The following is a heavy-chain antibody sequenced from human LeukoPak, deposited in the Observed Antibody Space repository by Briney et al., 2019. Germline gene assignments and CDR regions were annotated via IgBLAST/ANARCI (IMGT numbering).Heavy chain of an antibody. J-gene: IGHJ4*02. Sequence: GGSLRLSCAASGFTFSSYGMHWVRQAPGKGLEWVAFIRYDGSNKYYVDSVKGRFTISRDNSKNTLFLQMNSLGAEDTAVYYCSAGIDYWGQGTLVTVSS. V-gene: IGHV3-30*02. CDR3: SAGIDY. D-gene: IGHD6-13*01. CDR1: GFTFSSYG. CDR2: IRYDGSNK.